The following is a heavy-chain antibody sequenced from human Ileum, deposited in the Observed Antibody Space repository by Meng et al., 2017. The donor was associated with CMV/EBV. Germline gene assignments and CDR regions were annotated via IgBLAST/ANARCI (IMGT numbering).Heavy chain of an antibody. J-gene: IGHJ6*02. CDR3: ARFSGLTTRQFYRGVDV. D-gene: IGHD1-1*01. V-gene: IGHV5-51*01. Sequence: GSLRLSCKGSGDTFTYYWIGWVRQMPGKGLEWMGVIYPGDSDTRYSPSFQGQVTISADKSITTAYLQWNSLKASDTAMYYCARFSGLTTRQFYRGVDVWGQGTTVTVSS. CDR1: GDTFTYYW. CDR2: IYPGDSDT.